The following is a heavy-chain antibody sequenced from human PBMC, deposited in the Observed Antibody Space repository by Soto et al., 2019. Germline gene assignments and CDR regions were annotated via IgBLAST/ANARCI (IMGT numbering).Heavy chain of an antibody. D-gene: IGHD3-16*01. CDR3: ARDDAFGTENGFDI. J-gene: IGHJ3*02. CDR1: GFPFSTYG. Sequence: QVQLVESGGGVVQPGTSLRLSCAVSGFPFSTYGFHWVRQPPGKGLEWGAVIVNDGSATYYGDSVEGRFTVSRDNSKDTLYLQMNSLRAEDTAVYYCARDDAFGTENGFDIWGQGTMVTVSS. V-gene: IGHV3-33*01. CDR2: IVNDGSAT.